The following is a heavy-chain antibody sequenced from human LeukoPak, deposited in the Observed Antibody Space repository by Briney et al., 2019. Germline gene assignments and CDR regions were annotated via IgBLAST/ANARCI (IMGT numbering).Heavy chain of an antibody. J-gene: IGHJ1*01. CDR2: ISYDGSNK. D-gene: IGHD6-19*01. CDR1: GFTFSNYG. V-gene: IGHV3-30*18. CDR3: AKDRSSGWYSFQH. Sequence: PGRSLRLSCAASGFTFSNYGMHWVPQAPGKGLEWVAVISYDGSNKYYADSVKGRFTISRDNSKNTLYLQMNSLRPEDTAVYYCAKDRSSGWYSFQHWGKGTLVSVSS.